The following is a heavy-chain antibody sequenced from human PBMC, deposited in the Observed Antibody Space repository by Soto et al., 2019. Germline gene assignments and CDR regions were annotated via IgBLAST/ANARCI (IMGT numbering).Heavy chain of an antibody. Sequence: TLSLTCSVSAGSISRYYWGWVRQPPGKGLEWIGYIYYSGSTNYNPSLKSRVTISVDTSKNQFSLKLSSVTAADTAVYYCARVRVGIAVAGTAGFDYWGQGTLVTVSS. D-gene: IGHD6-19*01. CDR1: AGSISRYY. V-gene: IGHV4-59*01. CDR2: IYYSGST. CDR3: ARVRVGIAVAGTAGFDY. J-gene: IGHJ4*02.